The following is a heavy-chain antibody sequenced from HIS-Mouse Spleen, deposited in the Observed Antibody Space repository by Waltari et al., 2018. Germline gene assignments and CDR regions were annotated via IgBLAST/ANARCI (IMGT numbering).Heavy chain of an antibody. CDR1: GFTFSSYA. J-gene: IGHJ4*02. D-gene: IGHD3-16*01. CDR2: IRGSGGST. V-gene: IGHV3-23*04. CDR3: AKEGEMPDYFDY. Sequence: EVQLVESGGGLVKPGGSLRLSCAASGFTFSSYAMSWVRQAPGKGLEWVPAIRGSGGSTYYADSVKGRFTISRDNSKNTLYLQMNSLRAEDTAVYYCAKEGEMPDYFDYWGQGTLVTVSS.